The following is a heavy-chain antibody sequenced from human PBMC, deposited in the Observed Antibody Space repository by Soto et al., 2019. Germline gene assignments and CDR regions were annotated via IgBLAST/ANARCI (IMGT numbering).Heavy chain of an antibody. CDR3: ARDLGSGYDPGDY. CDR1: GDTFTIFA. CDR2: IIPTIGTT. V-gene: IGHV1-69*12. D-gene: IGHD5-12*01. J-gene: IGHJ4*02. Sequence: QVQLVQSGAEVKKPGSSVKVSCKASGDTFTIFAISWVRQAPGQGLEWRGGIIPTIGTTNYAQRFQGRITITGDESTGTAYMELSSLKSEDTAVYYCARDLGSGYDPGDYWGQGTLVTVSS.